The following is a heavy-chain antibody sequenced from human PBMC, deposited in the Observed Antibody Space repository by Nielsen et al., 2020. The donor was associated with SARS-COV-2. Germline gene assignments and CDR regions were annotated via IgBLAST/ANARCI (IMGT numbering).Heavy chain of an antibody. CDR2: ISGSGEST. V-gene: IGHV3-23*01. D-gene: IGHD4-11*01. CDR1: GFTFSRFA. Sequence: GESLKISCAASGFTFSRFAISWVRQAPGKGLEWVASISGSGESTHYVDSVKGRFTIARDNSKETLYLQMNSLRAEDTAVYYCARDAAYSRFDYWGQGTLVTVSS. CDR3: ARDAAYSRFDY. J-gene: IGHJ4*02.